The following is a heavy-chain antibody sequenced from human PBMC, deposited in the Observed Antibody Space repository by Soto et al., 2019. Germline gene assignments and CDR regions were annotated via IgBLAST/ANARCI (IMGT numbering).Heavy chain of an antibody. V-gene: IGHV1-18*01. D-gene: IGHD6-19*01. CDR3: ARDQLGSLQWLVHPFDY. Sequence: QVQLVQSGAEVKKPGASVKVSCKASGYTFTSYGISWVRQAPGQGLEWMGWISAYNGNTNYAQKLQGRVTMTTDTSTRTAYMELRSLRSDDTAVYYCARDQLGSLQWLVHPFDYWGQGTLVTVSS. CDR2: ISAYNGNT. J-gene: IGHJ4*02. CDR1: GYTFTSYG.